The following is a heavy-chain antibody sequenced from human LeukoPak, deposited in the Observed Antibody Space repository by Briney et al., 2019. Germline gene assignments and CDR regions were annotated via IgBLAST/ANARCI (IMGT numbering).Heavy chain of an antibody. CDR1: GGSISSYY. D-gene: IGHD4-17*01. V-gene: IGHV4-4*07. CDR3: ARAIYGDYVGYYYYYYMDV. Sequence: SETLSLTCTVSGGSISSYYWSWIRQLAGKGLEWIGRIYTSGSTNYNPSLKSRVTMSVDTSKNQFSLKLSSVTAADTAVYYCARAIYGDYVGYYYYYYMDVWGKGTTVTVSS. J-gene: IGHJ6*03. CDR2: IYTSGST.